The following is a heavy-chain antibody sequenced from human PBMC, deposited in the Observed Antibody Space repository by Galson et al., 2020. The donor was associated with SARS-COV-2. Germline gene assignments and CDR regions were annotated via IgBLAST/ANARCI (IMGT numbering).Heavy chain of an antibody. CDR3: ATSTPHCTNGVCYTNWFDP. CDR1: GYTLTELS. V-gene: IGHV1-24*01. Sequence: ASVKVSCKVSGYTLTELSMRWVRQAPGKGLEWMGGFDPEDGETIYAQKFQGRVTMTEDTSTDTAYMELSSLRSEDTAVYYCATSTPHCTNGVCYTNWFDPWGQGTLGTVSS. CDR2: FDPEDGET. J-gene: IGHJ5*02. D-gene: IGHD2-8*01.